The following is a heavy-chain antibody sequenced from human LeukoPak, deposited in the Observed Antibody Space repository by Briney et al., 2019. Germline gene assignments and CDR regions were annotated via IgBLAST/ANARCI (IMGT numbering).Heavy chain of an antibody. J-gene: IGHJ4*02. CDR3: ARVQVGELSLFFDY. CDR2: INSDGSST. Sequence: GGSLRLSCAASGFTFSSYWMHWVRQAPGKGLVWVSRINSDGSSTSYADSVKGRFTISRDNAKNTLYLQMNSQRAEDTAVYYCARVQVGELSLFFDYWGQGTLVTVSS. D-gene: IGHD3-16*02. CDR1: GFTFSSYW. V-gene: IGHV3-74*01.